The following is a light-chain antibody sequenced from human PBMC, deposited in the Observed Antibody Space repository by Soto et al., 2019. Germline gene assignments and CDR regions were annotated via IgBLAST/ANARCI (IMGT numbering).Light chain of an antibody. J-gene: IGKJ1*01. CDR3: QQYKSYWT. V-gene: IGKV1-5*03. CDR2: KAS. Sequence: DIQMTQSPSTLPGSVGARVTITRRASQNIHSWLAWYQQKPGKAPNPLIYKASSLENGVPSRFSGSGSGTEFTLTISSLQPDDFATYYCQQYKSYWTFGQGTKVDIK. CDR1: QNIHSW.